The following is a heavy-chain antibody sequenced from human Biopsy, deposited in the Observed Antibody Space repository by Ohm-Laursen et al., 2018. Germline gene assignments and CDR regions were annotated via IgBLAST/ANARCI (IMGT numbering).Heavy chain of an antibody. V-gene: IGHV4-34*01. J-gene: IGHJ3*02. CDR2: ITQSGST. CDR3: ARGTGRYYVYGAFDI. D-gene: IGHD1-26*01. CDR1: GGSFNGYF. Sequence: SETLSLTCAVYGGSFNGYFWSWIRQPPGKGLEWIGDITQSGSTNYSPSLKSRVTMSVDTSKNQFSLNLRSVTAADTAVYYCARGTGRYYVYGAFDIWGQGTVVTVSS.